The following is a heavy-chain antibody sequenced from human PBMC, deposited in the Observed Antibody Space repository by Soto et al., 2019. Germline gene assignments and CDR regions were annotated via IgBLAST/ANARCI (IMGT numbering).Heavy chain of an antibody. CDR2: ISSSSSYT. CDR1: GFTFSDYY. CDR3: ARDQGSSGWYVKEDH. J-gene: IGHJ4*02. Sequence: GGSLRLSCAASGFTFSDYYMSWIRQAPGKGLEWVSYISSSSSYTNYADSVKGRFTISRDNAKNSLYLQMNSLRAEDTAVYYCARDQGSSGWYVKEDHWGQGTLVTVSS. D-gene: IGHD6-19*01. V-gene: IGHV3-11*06.